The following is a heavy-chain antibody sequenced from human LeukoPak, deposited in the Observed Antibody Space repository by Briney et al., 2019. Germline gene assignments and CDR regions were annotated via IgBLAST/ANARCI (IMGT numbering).Heavy chain of an antibody. V-gene: IGHV3-7*05. Sequence: PGGSLRLSCAASGFSFSSYWMKWIRQAPGKGLEWVASINQDASEKHLVDSVKGRFTISRDNAKNSLFLQMNSLRVEDTAVYYCARMKGCSSTTCYFAIYWGQGTLVTVSS. D-gene: IGHD2-2*01. CDR3: ARMKGCSSTTCYFAIY. CDR1: GFSFSSYW. CDR2: INQDASEK. J-gene: IGHJ4*02.